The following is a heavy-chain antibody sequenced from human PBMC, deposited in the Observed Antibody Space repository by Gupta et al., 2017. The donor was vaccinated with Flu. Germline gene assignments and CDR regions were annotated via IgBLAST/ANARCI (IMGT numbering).Heavy chain of an antibody. CDR3: ARNSGQGDLEP. CDR1: GYTFVDYA. CDR2: VHVGDLCA. D-gene: IGHD2-21*02. V-gene: IGHV1-3*01. J-gene: IGHJ1*01. Sequence: QVQLVQSGAEVKEPGASVKLSCKTSGYTFVDYAIHWVRQAAGQRPEWMGWVHVGDLCARFSQRFQGRVTLSRDTSANVAYMELRSLRSEDTAVYYCARNSGQGDLEPWGQGTLVTVAS.